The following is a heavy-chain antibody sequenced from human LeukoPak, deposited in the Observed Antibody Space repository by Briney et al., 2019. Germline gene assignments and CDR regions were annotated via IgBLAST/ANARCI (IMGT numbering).Heavy chain of an antibody. CDR2: IWYDGSNK. V-gene: IGHV3-33*01. J-gene: IGHJ1*01. CDR3: ARAHYYGSGSYYQYFQH. D-gene: IGHD3-10*01. Sequence: GGSLRLSCAASGFTFSSYGMHWVRQAPGKGLEWVAVIWYDGSNKYYADFVKGRFTISRDNSKNTLYLQMNSLRAEDTAVYYCARAHYYGSGSYYQYFQHWGQGTLVTVSS. CDR1: GFTFSSYG.